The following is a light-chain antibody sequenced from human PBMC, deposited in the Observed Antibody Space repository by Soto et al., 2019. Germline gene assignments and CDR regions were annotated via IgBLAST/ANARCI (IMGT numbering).Light chain of an antibody. CDR1: QTISSW. CDR2: KAS. CDR3: QQYNSYSYT. Sequence: DIQMTQSPSTLSASVGDRVTITCRASQTISSWLAWYQQRPGKAPKLLIYKASSLQSGVPSRFSGSASETEFTLTISSLQPDDFATYYCQQYNSYSYTFGQGTKLEMK. J-gene: IGKJ2*01. V-gene: IGKV1-5*03.